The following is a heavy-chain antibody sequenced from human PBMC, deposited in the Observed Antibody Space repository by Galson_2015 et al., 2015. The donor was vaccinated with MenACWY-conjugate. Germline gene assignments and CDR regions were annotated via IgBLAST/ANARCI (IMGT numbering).Heavy chain of an antibody. J-gene: IGHJ4*02. V-gene: IGHV5-51*01. CDR3: ARAQVLRFLEWPPDY. D-gene: IGHD3-3*01. Sequence: QSGAEVKKPGESLKISCKGSGSSFTRYWIGWVRQMPGKGLEWMGIIYPGDSDTRYSPSFQGQVTISADKSISTAYLQWSSLKDSNTAMYYCARAQVLRFLEWPPDYWGQGTLVTVSS. CDR2: IYPGDSDT. CDR1: GSSFTRYW.